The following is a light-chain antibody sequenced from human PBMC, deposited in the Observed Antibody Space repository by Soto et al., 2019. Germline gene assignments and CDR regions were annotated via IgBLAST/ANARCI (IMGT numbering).Light chain of an antibody. Sequence: SYELTQPPSVSLAPGQTASITCRGNSIGCKSVHWYQQKPGQAPIVVIYYDSDRPSGIPERFAGSNSGNTATLTISRVEAGDEADYYCQVWDSSSDHVIFGGGTKLTV. CDR3: QVWDSSSDHVI. J-gene: IGLJ2*01. CDR1: SIGCKS. CDR2: YDS. V-gene: IGLV3-21*04.